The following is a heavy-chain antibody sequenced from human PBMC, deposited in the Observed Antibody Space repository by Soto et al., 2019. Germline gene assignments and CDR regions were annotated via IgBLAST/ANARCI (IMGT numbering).Heavy chain of an antibody. J-gene: IGHJ5*02. V-gene: IGHV4-39*01. CDR3: ARLVVVSPVANA. CDR1: GGSINTNNYY. CDR2: VFYNGTT. D-gene: IGHD2-15*01. Sequence: PSETLSLTCTVSGGSINTNNYYWGWVRQPPGKGLEWIGSVFYNGTTYYSPSLKSRVTISLAPSRTQFSLKLESVTAADTAVYFCARLVVVSPVANAWVQGTLVTVSA.